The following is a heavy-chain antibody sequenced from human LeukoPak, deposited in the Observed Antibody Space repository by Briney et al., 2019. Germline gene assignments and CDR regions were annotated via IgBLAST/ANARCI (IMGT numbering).Heavy chain of an antibody. CDR1: GFTFSSYA. CDR3: AKADSSGYYFFGSHINPFLY. CDR2: ISGSGGST. J-gene: IGHJ4*02. D-gene: IGHD3-22*01. Sequence: GGSLRLYCAAYGFTFSSYAVSWVRQAPGKGLEWVSAISGSGGSTYYADSVKGRFTISRYNSKNTLYLAMKSRRGEDTAVYFCAKADSSGYYFFGSHINPFLYWGQGTLVSVSS. V-gene: IGHV3-23*01.